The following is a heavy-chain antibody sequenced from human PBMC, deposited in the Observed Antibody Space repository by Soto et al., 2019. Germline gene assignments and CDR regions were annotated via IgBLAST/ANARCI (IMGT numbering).Heavy chain of an antibody. CDR3: ARDSYDFWSGPTFDY. Sequence: SETLSLTCAVYGGSFSGYYWSWIRQPPGKGLEWIGEINHSGSTNYNPSPKSRVTISVDTSKNQFSLKLSSVTAADTAVYYCARDSYDFWSGPTFDYWGQGTLVTVSS. CDR1: GGSFSGYY. D-gene: IGHD3-3*01. CDR2: INHSGST. V-gene: IGHV4-34*01. J-gene: IGHJ4*02.